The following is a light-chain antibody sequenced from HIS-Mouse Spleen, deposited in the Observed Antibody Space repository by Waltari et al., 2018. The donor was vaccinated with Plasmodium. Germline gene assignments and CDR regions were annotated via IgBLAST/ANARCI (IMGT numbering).Light chain of an antibody. J-gene: IGKJ1*01. CDR1: QSISSY. CDR3: QQSYSTPWT. CDR2: AAS. V-gene: IGKV1-39*01. Sequence: IQMPQSPSSLSASVGARVTITCRASQSISSYLNWYQQKPGKAPKLLIYAASSLQSGVPSRFSGSGTETDFTLTISSLQPEDFATYYCQQSYSTPWTFGQGTKVEIK.